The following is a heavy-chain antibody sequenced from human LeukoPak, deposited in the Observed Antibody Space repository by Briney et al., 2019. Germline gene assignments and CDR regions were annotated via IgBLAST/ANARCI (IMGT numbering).Heavy chain of an antibody. V-gene: IGHV3-7*01. Sequence: GGPLRLSCAASGFTFSAPGLTGARQPQGKGLEWVATIKDDGSDKYYVDSVKGRFTISRDNAKKSLWLQMNSLRVEDTAMYYCADLGSRDWGQGTLVTVSS. CDR1: GFTFSAPG. CDR2: IKDDGSDK. J-gene: IGHJ4*02. D-gene: IGHD3-16*01. CDR3: ADLGSRD.